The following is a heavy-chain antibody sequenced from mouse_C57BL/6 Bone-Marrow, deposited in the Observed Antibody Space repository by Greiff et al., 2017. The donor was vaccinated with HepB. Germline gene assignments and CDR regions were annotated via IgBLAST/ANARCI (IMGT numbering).Heavy chain of an antibody. CDR2: INPGSGGT. V-gene: IGHV1-54*01. CDR3: ARSGVWSPFDY. Sequence: QVQLKQSGAELVRPGTSVKVSCKASGYAFTNYLIEWVKQRPGQGLEWIGVINPGSGGTNYNEKFKGKATLTADKSSSTAYMQLSSLTSEDSAVYFCARSGVWSPFDYWGQGTTLTVSS. J-gene: IGHJ2*01. D-gene: IGHD2-10*02. CDR1: GYAFTNYL.